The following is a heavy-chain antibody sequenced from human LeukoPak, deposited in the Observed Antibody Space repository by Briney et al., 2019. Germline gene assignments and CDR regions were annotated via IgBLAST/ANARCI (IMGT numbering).Heavy chain of an antibody. CDR1: GYTFSNHD. CDR2: MNPNSGNA. J-gene: IGHJ4*02. D-gene: IGHD2-8*01. Sequence: ASVKVSCKASGYTFSNHDINWVRQATGQGLEWMGWMNPNSGNAGSAEKFQGRVTMTRNTSITTVYMELSSLSSEASAVYYCARVGEYAATTEYFDYWGQGTLVTVSS. V-gene: IGHV1-8*01. CDR3: ARVGEYAATTEYFDY.